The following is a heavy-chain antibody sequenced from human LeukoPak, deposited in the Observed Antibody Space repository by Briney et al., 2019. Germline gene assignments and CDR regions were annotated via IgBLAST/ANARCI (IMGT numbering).Heavy chain of an antibody. CDR2: TYYRSKWYN. Sequence: SQTLSLTCAISGDSVSSNSAAWNWIRQSPSRGLEWLGRTYYRSKWYNDYAVSVKSRITINPDTSKNQFSLQLNSVTPEDTAVYYCARGYSSGWYHTTVIDYWGQGTLVTVSS. CDR3: ARGYSSGWYHTTVIDY. CDR1: GDSVSSNSAA. D-gene: IGHD6-19*01. J-gene: IGHJ4*02. V-gene: IGHV6-1*01.